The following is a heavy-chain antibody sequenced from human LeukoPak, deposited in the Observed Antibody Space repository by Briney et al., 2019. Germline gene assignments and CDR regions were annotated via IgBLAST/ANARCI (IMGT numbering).Heavy chain of an antibody. D-gene: IGHD5-18*01. J-gene: IGHJ4*02. CDR2: VCSGGDT. CDR3: ARKVGYGYALDS. CDR1: GFTVSSNC. Sequence: GGSLRLSCAASGFTVSSNCMTWVRQAPGMGLEWVSVVCSGGDTYYADSVKGRFTISTDDSNNNVYLQMNSLRAEDTAVYYYARKVGYGYALDSWGQGTLVTVSS. V-gene: IGHV3-53*01.